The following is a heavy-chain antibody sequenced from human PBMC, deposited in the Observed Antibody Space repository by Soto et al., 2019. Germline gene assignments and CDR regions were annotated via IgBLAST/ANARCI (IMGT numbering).Heavy chain of an antibody. CDR3: AKDSPRYDYGDYAIIERQSEPTYYFDY. CDR2: ISGSGGST. V-gene: IGHV3-23*01. D-gene: IGHD4-17*01. Sequence: GGSLRLSCAASGFTFSSYAMSWVRQAPGKGLEWVSAISGSGGSTYYADSVKGRFTISRDNSKNTLYLQMNSLRAEDTAVYYCAKDSPRYDYGDYAIIERQSEPTYYFDYWGQGTLVTVSS. J-gene: IGHJ4*02. CDR1: GFTFSSYA.